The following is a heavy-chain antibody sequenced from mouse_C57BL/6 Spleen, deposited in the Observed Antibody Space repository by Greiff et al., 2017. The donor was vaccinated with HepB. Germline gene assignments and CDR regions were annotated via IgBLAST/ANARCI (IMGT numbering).Heavy chain of an antibody. J-gene: IGHJ4*01. D-gene: IGHD2-1*01. Sequence: VQLKESGAELVRPGTSVKVSCKASGYAFTNYLIEWVKQRPGQGLEWIGVINPGSGGTNYNEKFKGKATLTADKSSSTAYMQLSSLTSEDSAVYFCARRGNYPYAMDYWGQGTSVTVSS. CDR2: INPGSGGT. CDR3: ARRGNYPYAMDY. V-gene: IGHV1-54*01. CDR1: GYAFTNYL.